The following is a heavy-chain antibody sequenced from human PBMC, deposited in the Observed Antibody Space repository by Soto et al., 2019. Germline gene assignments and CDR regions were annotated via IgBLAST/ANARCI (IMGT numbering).Heavy chain of an antibody. D-gene: IGHD3-3*01. J-gene: IGHJ5*02. CDR1: SGSISSSNW. CDR2: IYHSGST. Sequence: QVQLQESGPGLVKPSGTLSLTCAVSSGSISSSNWWSWVRQPPGKGLGWIGEIYHSGSTNYNPSLKSRVTISVDKSKNQFSLKLSSVTAADTAVYYCARSDYDFWSGYLYNWFDPWGQGTLVTVSS. CDR3: ARSDYDFWSGYLYNWFDP. V-gene: IGHV4-4*02.